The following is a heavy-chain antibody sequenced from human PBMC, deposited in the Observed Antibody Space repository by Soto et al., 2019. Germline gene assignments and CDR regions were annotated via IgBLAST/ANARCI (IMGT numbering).Heavy chain of an antibody. D-gene: IGHD1-26*01. CDR1: GGSGGSFSGYY. J-gene: IGHJ4*02. V-gene: IGHV4-34*01. CDR2: INHSGST. Sequence: PSETLSLTCAVYGGSGGSFSGYYWSWIRQPPGKGLEWIGEINHSGSTNYNPSLKSRVTISVDTSKNQFSLKLSSVTAADTAVYYCERPGGSYSLRSPFDYWGQGTLVTVSS. CDR3: ERPGGSYSLRSPFDY.